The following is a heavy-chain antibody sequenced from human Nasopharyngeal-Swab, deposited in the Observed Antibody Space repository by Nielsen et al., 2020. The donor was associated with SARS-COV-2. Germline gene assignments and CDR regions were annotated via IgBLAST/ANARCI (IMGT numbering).Heavy chain of an antibody. D-gene: IGHD1-26*01. J-gene: IGHJ6*03. V-gene: IGHV3-21*01. CDR2: ISGSGSYV. CDR3: ARIAGRGSIYYYYMDV. CDR1: GFTFSNAW. Sequence: GESLKISCAASGFTFSNAWMSWVRQVPGEGLEWVSSISGSGSYVYYADSVKGRFTISKDSAKNSLYLQMNSLRADDTAVYFCARIAGRGSIYYYYMDVWGTGTTVTVSS.